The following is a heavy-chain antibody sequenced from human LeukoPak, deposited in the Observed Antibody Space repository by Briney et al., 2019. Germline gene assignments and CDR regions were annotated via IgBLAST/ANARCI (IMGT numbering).Heavy chain of an antibody. Sequence: GASVKVSCKASGYTFTGYYMHWVRQAPGQGLEWMGWINPNSGGTNYAQKFQGRVTMTRDTSISTAYMELSRLRSDDTAVYYCAREGQHSNSPWVGSSTSCYLGRYWGQGTLVTVSS. V-gene: IGHV1-2*02. D-gene: IGHD2-2*01. CDR2: INPNSGGT. J-gene: IGHJ4*02. CDR3: AREGQHSNSPWVGSSTSCYLGRY. CDR1: GYTFTGYY.